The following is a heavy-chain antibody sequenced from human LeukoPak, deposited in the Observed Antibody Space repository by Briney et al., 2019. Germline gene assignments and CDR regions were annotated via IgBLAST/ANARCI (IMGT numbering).Heavy chain of an antibody. CDR3: AELGITMIGGV. V-gene: IGHV3-7*01. Sequence: GGSLRLSCAASGFTFSSYWMNWVRQAPGKWLEWVANIKQDGSEKDYVDSVKGRFTISRDNAKNSLYLQMNSLRAEDTAVYYCAELGITMIGGVWGKGTTVTISS. CDR1: GFTFSSYW. J-gene: IGHJ6*04. D-gene: IGHD3-10*02. CDR2: IKQDGSEK.